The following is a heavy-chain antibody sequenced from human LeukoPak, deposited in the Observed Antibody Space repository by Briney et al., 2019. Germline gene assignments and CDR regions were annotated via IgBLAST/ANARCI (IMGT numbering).Heavy chain of an antibody. CDR3: ARLGSSSWTFDY. CDR2: IKQYGSEK. J-gene: IGHJ4*02. D-gene: IGHD6-13*01. CDR1: GFTFSSYW. Sequence: GGSLRLSCAASGFTFSSYWMSWVRQAPGKGLDWVANIKQYGSEKYYVDSVKGRFTISRDNAKNPLYLQMNSLSAEDTAVYYCARLGSSSWTFDYWGQGTLVTVSS. V-gene: IGHV3-7*03.